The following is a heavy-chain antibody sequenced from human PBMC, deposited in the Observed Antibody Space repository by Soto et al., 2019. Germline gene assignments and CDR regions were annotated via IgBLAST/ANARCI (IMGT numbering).Heavy chain of an antibody. CDR2: IIPIFGTA. J-gene: IGHJ4*02. D-gene: IGHD6-19*01. CDR1: GGTFSSYA. V-gene: IGHV1-69*06. Sequence: GASVKVSCKASGGTFSSYAISWVQQAPGQGLEWMGGIIPIFGTANYAQKFQGRVTITADKSTSTAYMELRSLRSDDTAVYYCARDGIAVAGTVDYWGQGTLVTVSS. CDR3: ARDGIAVAGTVDY.